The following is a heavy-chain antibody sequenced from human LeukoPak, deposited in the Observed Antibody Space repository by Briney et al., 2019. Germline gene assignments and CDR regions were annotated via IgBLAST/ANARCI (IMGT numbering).Heavy chain of an antibody. CDR2: ISSSSSYI. V-gene: IGHV3-21*01. CDR3: ARDRTLGPFDY. CDR1: GFTFSNYV. D-gene: IGHD7-27*01. J-gene: IGHJ4*02. Sequence: GGSLRLSCAASGFTFSNYVMNWVRQAPGKGLEWVSSISSSSSYIYYADSVKGRFTISRDNAKNSLYLQMNSLRAEDTAVYYCARDRTLGPFDYWGQGTLVTVSS.